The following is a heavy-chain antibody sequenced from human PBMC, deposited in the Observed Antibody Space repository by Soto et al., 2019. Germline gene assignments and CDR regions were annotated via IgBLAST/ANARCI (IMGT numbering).Heavy chain of an antibody. J-gene: IGHJ4*02. D-gene: IGHD1-1*01. V-gene: IGHV1-3*01. CDR2: INAGNGNT. Sequence: ASVKVSCKASGYTFTSYAMHWVRQAPGQRLEWMGWINAGNGNTKYSQKFQGRVTITRDTSASTAYMELSSLRSEDTAVYYCARGRDDDFETLDYWGQGTLVTVSS. CDR3: ARGRDDDFETLDY. CDR1: GYTFTSYA.